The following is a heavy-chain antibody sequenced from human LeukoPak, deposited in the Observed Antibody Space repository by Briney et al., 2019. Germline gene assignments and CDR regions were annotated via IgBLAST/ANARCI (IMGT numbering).Heavy chain of an antibody. J-gene: IGHJ4*02. V-gene: IGHV3-30*02. Sequence: PGGSLRLSCAASGSTFSSYGMHWVRQAPGKGLEWVAFIRYDGSNKYYADSVKGRFTISRDNSKNTLYLQMNSLRAEDTAVYYCAKGPEELWFGELGGYFDYWGQGTLVTVSS. CDR2: IRYDGSNK. CDR3: AKGPEELWFGELGGYFDY. CDR1: GSTFSSYG. D-gene: IGHD3-10*01.